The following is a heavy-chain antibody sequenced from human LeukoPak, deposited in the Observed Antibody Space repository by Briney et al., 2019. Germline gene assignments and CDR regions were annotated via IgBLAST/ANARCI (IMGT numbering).Heavy chain of an antibody. V-gene: IGHV3-30*02. J-gene: IGHJ4*02. D-gene: IGHD4-23*01. CDR2: IRKDGNNE. CDR3: ARRWGTYYFDY. CDR1: GFTFNAYA. Sequence: GGSLRLSCAASGFTFNAYAIHWVRQAPGKGLEWVAFIRKDGNNENYADSVKGRFTISRDNSKNTLSLQMSSLRAEDTAVYYCARRWGTYYFDYWGQGTLVTVSS.